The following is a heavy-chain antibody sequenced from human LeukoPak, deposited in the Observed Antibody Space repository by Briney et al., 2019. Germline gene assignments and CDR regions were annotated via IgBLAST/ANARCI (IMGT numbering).Heavy chain of an antibody. CDR1: GGSISSYY. D-gene: IGHD5-18*01. CDR3: ARVGDYSYGNY. CDR2: IYYSGST. V-gene: IGHV4-59*01. Sequence: SETLSLTCTVSGGSISSYYWSRIRQPPGKGLEWIGYIYYSGSTNYNPSLKSRVTISVDTSKNQFSLKLSSVTAADTAVYYCARVGDYSYGNYWGQGTLVTVSS. J-gene: IGHJ4*02.